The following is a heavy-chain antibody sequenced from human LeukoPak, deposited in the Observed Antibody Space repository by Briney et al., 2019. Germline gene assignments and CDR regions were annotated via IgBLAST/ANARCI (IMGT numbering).Heavy chain of an antibody. CDR1: GDSTSNFY. D-gene: IGHD2-8*01. CDR2: IHYSGSS. CDR3: ALAPNSNWFDF. V-gene: IGHV4-59*03. Sequence: SETLSLTCTVSGDSTSNFYWNWIRQSPGKGLEWIGNIHYSGSSVYNPSLKSRGTISIDTSRRQFFLKPNSVTAADTAVYFCALAPNSNWFDFWGPGTLVTVSS. J-gene: IGHJ5*01.